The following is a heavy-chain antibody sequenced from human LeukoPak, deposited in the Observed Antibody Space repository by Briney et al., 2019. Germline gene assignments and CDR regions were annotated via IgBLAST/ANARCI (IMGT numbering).Heavy chain of an antibody. Sequence: SETLSLTCTVSGGSISSYYWSWIRQPPGKGLEWIGYIYYSGSTNYNPSLKSRVTISVDTSKNQFSLKLSSVTAADTAVYYCARHGPDYYYDSSGYQYASFDYWGQGTLVTVSS. D-gene: IGHD3-22*01. CDR1: GGSISSYY. V-gene: IGHV4-59*08. J-gene: IGHJ4*02. CDR2: IYYSGST. CDR3: ARHGPDYYYDSSGYQYASFDY.